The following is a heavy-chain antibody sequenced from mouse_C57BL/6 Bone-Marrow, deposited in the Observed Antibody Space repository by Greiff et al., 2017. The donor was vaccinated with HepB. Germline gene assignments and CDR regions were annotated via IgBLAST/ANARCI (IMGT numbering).Heavy chain of an antibody. V-gene: IGHV1-50*01. CDR2: IDPSDSYT. CDR3: ARRLGFAD. D-gene: IGHD4-1*01. Sequence: QVQLKQPGAELVKPGASVKLSCKASGYTFTSYWMQWVKQRPGQGLEWIGEIDPSDSYTNYNQKFKGKATLTVDTSSSTAYMQLSSLTSEDSAVYYCARRLGFADWGQGTLVTVSA. CDR1: GYTFTSYW. J-gene: IGHJ3*01.